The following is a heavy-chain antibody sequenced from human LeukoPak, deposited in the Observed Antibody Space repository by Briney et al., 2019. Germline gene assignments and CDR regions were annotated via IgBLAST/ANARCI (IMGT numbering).Heavy chain of an antibody. D-gene: IGHD1-14*01. CDR3: ARDNLGAFDY. V-gene: IGHV3-30*02. CDR2: IRYDGSNK. CDR1: GFTVSSYG. Sequence: GGSLRLSCAASGFTVSSYGMHWVRQAPGKGLEWVAFIRYDGSNKYYADSVKGRFTISRDNSKNTLYLQMNSLRAEDTAVYYCARDNLGAFDYWGQGTLVTVSS. J-gene: IGHJ4*02.